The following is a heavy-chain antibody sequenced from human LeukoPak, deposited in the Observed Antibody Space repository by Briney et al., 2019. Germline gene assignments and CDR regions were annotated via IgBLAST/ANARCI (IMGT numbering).Heavy chain of an antibody. CDR1: GGSISSYY. CDR3: ARVSSSWSGDYYGMDV. Sequence: SETLSLTCTVSGGSISSYYWSWIRQPPGKGLEWIGYIYYSGSTNYNPSLKSRVTMSVDTSKNQFSLKLSSVTAADTAVYYCARVSSSWSGDYYGMDVWGQGTTVTVSS. J-gene: IGHJ6*02. CDR2: IYYSGST. V-gene: IGHV4-59*12. D-gene: IGHD6-13*01.